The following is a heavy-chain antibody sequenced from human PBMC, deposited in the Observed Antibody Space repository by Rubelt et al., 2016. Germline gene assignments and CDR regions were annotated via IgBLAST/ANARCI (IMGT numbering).Heavy chain of an antibody. CDR1: GGSISSSSYY. D-gene: IGHD3-3*01. J-gene: IGHJ5*02. CDR3: ASLGADFWSGWWWFDP. CDR2: IYYSGST. V-gene: IGHV4-39*07. Sequence: QLQLQESGPGLVKPSETLSLTCTVSGGSISSSSYYWGWIRQPPGKGLEWIGSIYYSGSTYYNPSLKSRVTISVDTSKNQFSLKLSSVTAADTAVYYCASLGADFWSGWWWFDPWGQGTLVTVSS.